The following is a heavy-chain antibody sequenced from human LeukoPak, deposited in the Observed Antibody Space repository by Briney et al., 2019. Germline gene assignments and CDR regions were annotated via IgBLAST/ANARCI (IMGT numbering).Heavy chain of an antibody. CDR3: ARQESSGWYGGFDP. D-gene: IGHD6-19*01. CDR1: GGXISSSSYY. J-gene: IGHJ5*02. V-gene: IGHV4-39*01. CDR2: IYYSGST. Sequence: PSETLSLTCTVSGGXISSSSYYWGWIRQPPGKGLEWIGSIYYSGSTYYNPSLKSRVTISVDTSKNQFSLKLSSVTAADTAVYYCARQESSGWYGGFDPWGQGTLVTVSS.